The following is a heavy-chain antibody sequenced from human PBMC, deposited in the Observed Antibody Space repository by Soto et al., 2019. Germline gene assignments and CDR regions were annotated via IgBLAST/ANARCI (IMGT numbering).Heavy chain of an antibody. CDR1: GFTFSNAW. D-gene: IGHD6-13*01. CDR3: TTDSDGAAAGAFDI. Sequence: GGSLRLSCAASGFTFSNAWMSWVRQAPGKGLEWVGRIKSKTDGGTTDYAAPVKGRFTISRDDSKNTLYLQMNSLKTEDTAVYYCTTDSDGAAAGAFDIWGQGTMVTVSS. CDR2: IKSKTDGGTT. V-gene: IGHV3-15*01. J-gene: IGHJ3*02.